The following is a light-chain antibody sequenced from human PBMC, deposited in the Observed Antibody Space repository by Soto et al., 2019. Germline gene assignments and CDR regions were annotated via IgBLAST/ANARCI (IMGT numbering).Light chain of an antibody. V-gene: IGKV4-1*01. CDR3: QQYYSTPRK. CDR1: QSVLYSSNNKNY. CDR2: WAS. J-gene: IGKJ1*01. Sequence: DIVMTQSPDSLAVSLGERATINCKSSQSVLYSSNNKNYLAWYQQKPGQPPKLLIYWASTRESGVPDRFSGSGSGTDFTLTISSLQAEDVAVYYCQQYYSTPRKCGQGTTGDIK.